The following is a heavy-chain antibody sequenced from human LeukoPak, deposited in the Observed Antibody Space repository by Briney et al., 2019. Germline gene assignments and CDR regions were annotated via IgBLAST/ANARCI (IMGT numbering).Heavy chain of an antibody. D-gene: IGHD3-22*01. V-gene: IGHV3-23*01. CDR1: GFTFSSYA. CDR2: ISGSGGST. CDR3: AKVGYYDSSGSADY. Sequence: LPGGSLRLSCAASGFTFSSYAMSWVRQAPGKGLEWVSAISGSGGSTYYADSVKGRFTISRDNSKNTLYLQMNSLRAEDTAVYYCAKVGYYDSSGSADYWGQGTLVTVSS. J-gene: IGHJ4*02.